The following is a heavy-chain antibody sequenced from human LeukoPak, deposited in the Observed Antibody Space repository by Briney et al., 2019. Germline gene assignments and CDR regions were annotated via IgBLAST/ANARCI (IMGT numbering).Heavy chain of an antibody. CDR1: GFTFSSYG. Sequence: GRSLRLSCAASGFTFSSYGMHWVRQAPGKGLEWVAVISYDGSNKYYADSVKGRFTIYRDNYKNTLYLQMNSLRAEDTAVYYCARDLGARGIGGSYEFDYWGQGTLVTVSS. CDR3: ARDLGARGIGGSYEFDY. CDR2: ISYDGSNK. D-gene: IGHD1-26*01. J-gene: IGHJ4*02. V-gene: IGHV3-30*03.